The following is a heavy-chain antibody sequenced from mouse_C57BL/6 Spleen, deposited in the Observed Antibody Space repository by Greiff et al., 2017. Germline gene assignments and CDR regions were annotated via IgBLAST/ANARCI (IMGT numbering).Heavy chain of an antibody. D-gene: IGHD2-4*01. V-gene: IGHV1-52*01. Sequence: QVQLQQPGAELVRPGSSVKLSCKASGYTFTSSWMHWVKQRPIQGLEWIGNIDPSDSETHYNQKFKDKATLTVDKSSSTAYMQLSSLTSEDSAVXYCARSDYDGAWCAYWGQGTLVTVSA. CDR1: GYTFTSSW. J-gene: IGHJ3*01. CDR3: ARSDYDGAWCAY. CDR2: IDPSDSET.